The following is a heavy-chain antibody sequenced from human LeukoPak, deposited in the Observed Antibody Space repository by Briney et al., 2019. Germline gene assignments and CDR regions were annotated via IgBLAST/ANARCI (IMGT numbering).Heavy chain of an antibody. D-gene: IGHD3-22*01. CDR3: ARDLYYYDSSGYFG. V-gene: IGHV3-21*01. CDR1: GFTFSSYS. CDR2: ISSSSSYI. J-gene: IGHJ4*02. Sequence: GGSLRLSCAASGFTFSSYSMNWVRQAPGKGLEWVSSISSSSSYICYADSVKGRFTISRDNAKNSLYLQMNSLRAEDTAVYYCARDLYYYDSSGYFGWGQGTLVTVSS.